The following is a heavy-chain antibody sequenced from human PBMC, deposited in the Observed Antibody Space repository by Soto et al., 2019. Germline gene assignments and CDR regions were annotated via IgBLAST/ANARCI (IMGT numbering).Heavy chain of an antibody. CDR1: GGSISSGGYY. V-gene: IGHV4-31*03. CDR2: IYYSGST. J-gene: IGHJ4*02. CDR3: AVVVPARFDY. Sequence: SETLSLTCTVSGGSISSGGYYWSWIRQHPGKGLEWIGYIYYSGSTYYNPSLKSRVTISVDTSKNQFSLKLSSVTAADTAVYYCAVVVPARFDYWGQGSLVTVSS. D-gene: IGHD2-2*01.